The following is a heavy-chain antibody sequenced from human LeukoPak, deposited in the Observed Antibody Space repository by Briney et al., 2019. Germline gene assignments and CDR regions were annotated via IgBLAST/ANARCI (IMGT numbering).Heavy chain of an antibody. J-gene: IGHJ4*02. CDR1: GFTFSSYS. D-gene: IGHD2-15*01. V-gene: IGHV3-21*01. CDR3: ARVTRYCSGGSCSENDY. Sequence: GGSLRLSCAASGFTFSSYSMNWVRQAPGKGLEWVSSISSSSSYIYYADSVKGRFTISRDNAKSSLYLQMNSLRAEDTAVYYCARVTRYCSGGSCSENDYWGQGTLVTVSS. CDR2: ISSSSSYI.